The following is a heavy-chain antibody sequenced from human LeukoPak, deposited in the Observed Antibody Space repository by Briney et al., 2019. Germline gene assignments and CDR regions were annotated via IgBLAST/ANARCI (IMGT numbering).Heavy chain of an antibody. CDR2: IYYSGST. J-gene: IGHJ4*02. D-gene: IGHD3-10*01. CDR3: ARGYYYGSGSYYNPLDY. Sequence: PSETLSLTCTVSGGSITNYYWSWIRQPPGKGLEWIGYIYYSGSTNYNPSLKSRVTISVDTSKNQFSLKLSSVTAADTAVYYCARGYYYGSGSYYNPLDYWGQGTLVTVSS. CDR1: GGSITNYY. V-gene: IGHV4-59*08.